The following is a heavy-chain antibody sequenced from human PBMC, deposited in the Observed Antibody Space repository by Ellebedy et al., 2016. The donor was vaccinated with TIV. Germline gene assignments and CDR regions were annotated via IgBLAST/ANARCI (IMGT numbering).Heavy chain of an antibody. J-gene: IGHJ4*02. V-gene: IGHV3-49*03. Sequence: PGGSLRLSCTAAGFSSGAYAMSWFRQAPGKGLEWVGFIRSKAYGGTAEYAASVQGRFTISRDDSKSIAYLQMNSLRAEDTAVYYCAKGRGGGSDTSAPRYYFDYWGLGTLVTVSS. CDR3: AKGRGGGSDTSAPRYYFDY. D-gene: IGHD3-22*01. CDR2: IRSKAYGGTA. CDR1: GFSSGAYA.